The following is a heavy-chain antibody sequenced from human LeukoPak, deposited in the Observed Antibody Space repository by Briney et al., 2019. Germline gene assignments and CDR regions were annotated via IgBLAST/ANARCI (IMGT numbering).Heavy chain of an antibody. CDR1: GFTFSSYG. D-gene: IGHD5-24*01. CDR3: ARGAERWLQFLGY. V-gene: IGHV3-33*01. J-gene: IGHJ4*02. Sequence: PGRSLRLSCAASGFTFSSYGMHWVRQAPGKGLEWVAVIWYDGSNKYYADSVKGRFTISRDNSKNTLYLQMNSLRAEDTAVYYCARGAERWLQFLGYWGQGTLVTVSS. CDR2: IWYDGSNK.